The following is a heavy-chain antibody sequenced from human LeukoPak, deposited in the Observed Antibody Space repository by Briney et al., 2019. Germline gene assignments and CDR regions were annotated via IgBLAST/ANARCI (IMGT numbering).Heavy chain of an antibody. CDR3: ARGWGDDSGYYGRDY. V-gene: IGHV3-64*04. CDR1: GFTFSSYA. J-gene: IGHJ4*02. Sequence: GGSLRLSCAASGFTFSSYAMHWVRQAPGKGLEYVSAISSNGGSTYYADSVKGRFTISRDNSKNTLYLQMNSLRAEDTAVYCCARGWGDDSGYYGRDYWGQGTLVTVFS. CDR2: ISSNGGST. D-gene: IGHD3-22*01.